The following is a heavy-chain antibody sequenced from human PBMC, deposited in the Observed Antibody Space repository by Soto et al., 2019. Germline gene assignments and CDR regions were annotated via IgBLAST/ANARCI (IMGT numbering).Heavy chain of an antibody. J-gene: IGHJ6*02. CDR1: RYTFTSYG. CDR2: ISAYNGNT. D-gene: IGHD3-3*01. Sequence: GAAVKVSCKASRYTFTSYGSSLLLQAPGQGLEWMGWISAYNGNTNYAQKLQGRVTMTTDTSTSTAYMELRSLRSDDTAVYYCARDEVAAVTIFGVVTLYYYGMDVWGQGTTVTVSS. V-gene: IGHV1-18*04. CDR3: ARDEVAAVTIFGVVTLYYYGMDV.